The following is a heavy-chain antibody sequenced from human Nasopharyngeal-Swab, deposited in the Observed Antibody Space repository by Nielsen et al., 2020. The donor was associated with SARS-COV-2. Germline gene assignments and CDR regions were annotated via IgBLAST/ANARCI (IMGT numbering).Heavy chain of an antibody. D-gene: IGHD2-15*01. V-gene: IGHV3-23*01. J-gene: IGHJ4*02. CDR1: GFTFSSYA. Sequence: GESLKISCAASGFTFSSYAMSWVRQAPGKGLEWVSAISGSADSTYYADSAKGRFTISRDNSKNTVYLQMDSLRAEDTAVYYCAKVTGRIDPFDSWGQGTLVTVSS. CDR3: AKVTGRIDPFDS. CDR2: ISGSADST.